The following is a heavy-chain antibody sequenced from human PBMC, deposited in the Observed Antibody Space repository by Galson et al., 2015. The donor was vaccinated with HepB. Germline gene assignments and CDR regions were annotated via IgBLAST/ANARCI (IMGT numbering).Heavy chain of an antibody. V-gene: IGHV1-24*01. Sequence: SVKVSCKVSGYTLTELSMHWVRQAPGKGLEWMGGFDPEDGETIYAQKFQGRVTMTEDTSTDTAYMELSSLRSEDTAVYYCATPTPGRLTPASVVRGVFFDYWGQGTLVTVSS. CDR1: GYTLTELS. D-gene: IGHD3-10*01. CDR2: FDPEDGET. J-gene: IGHJ4*02. CDR3: ATPTPGRLTPASVVRGVFFDY.